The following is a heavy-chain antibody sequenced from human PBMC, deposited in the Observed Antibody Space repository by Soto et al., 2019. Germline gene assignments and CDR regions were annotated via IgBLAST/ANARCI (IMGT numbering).Heavy chain of an antibody. CDR2: TVFHTLKT. Sequence: QLQLQDSVPGLANPSEPLSLTCAVSGDSITNANLYWGWIRQTPGKGLEWIGSTVFHTLKTYYNPSLKSRVTTSLDSYSNHFSLKRSSVTAADTAVYYCAGLHTDWRAWQNYHYYDLDVWGHGTTVTVSS. CDR3: AGLHTDWRAWQNYHYYDLDV. V-gene: IGHV4-39*02. J-gene: IGHJ6*02. D-gene: IGHD2-21*01. CDR1: GDSITNANLY.